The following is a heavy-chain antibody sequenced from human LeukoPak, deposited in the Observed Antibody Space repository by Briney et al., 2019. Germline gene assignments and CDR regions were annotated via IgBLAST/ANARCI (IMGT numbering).Heavy chain of an antibody. D-gene: IGHD3-22*01. CDR1: GGTLSSYA. CDR3: ARDPQYYYDSSGYPIYAFDI. V-gene: IGHV3-23*01. J-gene: IGHJ3*02. CDR2: SSVSGNT. Sequence: GGSLRLSCAASGGTLSSYAVSWVRQGPGKGLEWVSASSVSGNTYHADSVKGRFTISRDSSKNTLYLQMNSLRAGDAAVYYCARDPQYYYDSSGYPIYAFDIWGQGTMVTVSS.